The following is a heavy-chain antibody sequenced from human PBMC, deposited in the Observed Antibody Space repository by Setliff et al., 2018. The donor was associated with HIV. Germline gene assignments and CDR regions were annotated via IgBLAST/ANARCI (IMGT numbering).Heavy chain of an antibody. CDR2: IYHTGST. J-gene: IGHJ3*02. D-gene: IGHD1-26*01. Sequence: PSETLSLTCAVSGGSISSSNWWSWVRQPPGKGLEWIGEIYHTGSTNYNPSLKSRVTISADTSNNQFSLRLTSMTAADTAVYYCAKTSVGATGLYAFDIWGQGTMVTVS. CDR1: GGSISSSNW. CDR3: AKTSVGATGLYAFDI. V-gene: IGHV4-4*02.